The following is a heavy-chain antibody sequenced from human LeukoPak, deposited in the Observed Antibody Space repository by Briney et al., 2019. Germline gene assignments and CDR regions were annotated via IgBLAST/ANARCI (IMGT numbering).Heavy chain of an antibody. D-gene: IGHD4-11*01. CDR3: ARSTVTTGLAFDY. CDR2: ISSSSSYI. CDR1: GFTFSSYS. J-gene: IGHJ4*02. Sequence: GGSLRLSCAASGFTFSSYSMNWVRQAPGKGLEWVSSISSSSSYIYYADSVKGRFTISRDNAKNSLYLQMNSLRAEDTAVYYCARSTVTTGLAFDYGGQGTLVTVSS. V-gene: IGHV3-21*01.